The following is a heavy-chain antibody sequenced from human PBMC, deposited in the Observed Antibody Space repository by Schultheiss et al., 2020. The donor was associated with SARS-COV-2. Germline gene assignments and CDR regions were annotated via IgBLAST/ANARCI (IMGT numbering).Heavy chain of an antibody. J-gene: IGHJ5*02. Sequence: ASVKVSCKASGYTFTSYAMNWVRQAPGQGLEWMGWINPNSGGTNYAQKFQGRVTMTRDTSISTAYMELSRLRSDDTAVYYCARDFRGLGLEKFDPWGQGTLVTVSS. CDR3: ARDFRGLGLEKFDP. CDR2: INPNSGGT. V-gene: IGHV1-2*02. CDR1: GYTFTSYA. D-gene: IGHD3-10*01.